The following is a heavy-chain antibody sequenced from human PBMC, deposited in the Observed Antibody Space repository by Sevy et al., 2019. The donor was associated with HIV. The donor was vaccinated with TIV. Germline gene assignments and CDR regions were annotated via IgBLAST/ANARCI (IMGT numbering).Heavy chain of an antibody. CDR2: ISYDGSNK. V-gene: IGHV3-30-3*01. CDR3: ARDGVVVAATHLYYGMDV. Sequence: GGSLRLSCAASGFTFSSYAMHWVRQAPGKGLEWVAVISYDGSNKYYADSVKDRFTISRDNSKNTLYLQMNSLRAEDTAVYYCARDGVVVAATHLYYGMDVWGQGTTVTVSS. J-gene: IGHJ6*02. D-gene: IGHD2-15*01. CDR1: GFTFSSYA.